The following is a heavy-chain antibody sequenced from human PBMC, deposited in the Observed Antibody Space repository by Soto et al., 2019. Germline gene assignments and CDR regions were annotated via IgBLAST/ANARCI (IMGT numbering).Heavy chain of an antibody. D-gene: IGHD3-3*01. J-gene: IGHJ6*02. V-gene: IGHV1-58*01. Sequence: SSVKVSCKASGFTFTSSAVQWVRQARGQRLEWIGWIVVGSGNTNYAQKFQERVTITRDMSTSTAYMELSSLRSEDTAVYYCARDYDFWSGYYITYYYGMDVWGQGTTVTVSS. CDR1: GFTFTSSA. CDR2: IVVGSGNT. CDR3: ARDYDFWSGYYITYYYGMDV.